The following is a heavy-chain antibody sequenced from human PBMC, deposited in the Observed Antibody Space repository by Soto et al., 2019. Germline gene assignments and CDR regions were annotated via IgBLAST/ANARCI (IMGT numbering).Heavy chain of an antibody. D-gene: IGHD3-22*01. V-gene: IGHV1-69*13. J-gene: IGHJ4*02. CDR3: ARGRYYDSSGYYYWGYYFDY. CDR2: IIPIFGTA. Sequence: SVKVSCKASGGTFSSYAISWVRQAPGQGLEWMGGIIPIFGTANYAQKFQGRVTITADESTSTAYMELSSLRSEDTAVYYCARGRYYDSSGYYYWGYYFDYWGQGTLVTVSS. CDR1: GGTFSSYA.